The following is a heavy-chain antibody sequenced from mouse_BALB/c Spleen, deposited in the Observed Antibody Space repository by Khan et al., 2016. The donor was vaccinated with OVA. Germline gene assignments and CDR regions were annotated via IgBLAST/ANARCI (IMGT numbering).Heavy chain of an antibody. V-gene: IGHV9-3-1*01. D-gene: IGHD2-14*01. CDR3: ARVGYNGTMDC. Sequence: QIQLVQSGPELKKPGETVQISCKASGFTFTNYGMNWVKQAPGKGLKGMGWINTYTGEPTFADDFKGRFAFSLETSASTVYLQINSLKNEDTATYFCARVGYNGTMDCWGQGTSVTVSS. CDR2: INTYTGEP. J-gene: IGHJ4*01. CDR1: GFTFTNYG.